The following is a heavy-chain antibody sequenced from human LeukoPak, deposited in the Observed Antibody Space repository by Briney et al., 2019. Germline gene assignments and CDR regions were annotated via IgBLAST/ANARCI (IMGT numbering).Heavy chain of an antibody. Sequence: ASVKVSCKASGYTFTSYYMHWVRQAPGQGLEWMGIINPSGGSTSYAQKFQGRVTVTRDTSTSTVYMELSSLRSEDTALYYCARGFGPYYYDSTGYYNFDYWGQGTLVTVSS. CDR1: GYTFTSYY. D-gene: IGHD3-22*01. CDR3: ARGFGPYYYDSTGYYNFDY. V-gene: IGHV1-46*01. CDR2: INPSGGST. J-gene: IGHJ4*02.